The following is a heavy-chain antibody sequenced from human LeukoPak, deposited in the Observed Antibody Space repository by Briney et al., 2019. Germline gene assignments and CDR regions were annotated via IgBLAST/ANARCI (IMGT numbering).Heavy chain of an antibody. Sequence: GGSLRLSCVASGFTFSTYSMNWVRQAPGKGLEWVSYISSSSNTINYADSAKGRFTISRANAKNSLFLQMNSLRAEDTSVYYCAPGYCSSTSCLHYFEYWGQGTLVTVSS. J-gene: IGHJ4*02. CDR1: GFTFSTYS. V-gene: IGHV3-48*04. CDR3: APGYCSSTSCLHYFEY. CDR2: ISSSSNTI. D-gene: IGHD2-2*01.